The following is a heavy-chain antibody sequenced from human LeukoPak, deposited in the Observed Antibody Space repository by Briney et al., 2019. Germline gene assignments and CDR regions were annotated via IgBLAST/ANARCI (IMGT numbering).Heavy chain of an antibody. V-gene: IGHV4-34*01. D-gene: IGHD1-7*01. CDR2: ISHSGST. Sequence: SETLSLTCAVYGGSFSGYYWSWIRQPPGKGLEWIGEISHSGSTNYNPPLKSRVTISVDTSKNQFSLKLSSVTAADTAVYYCARGPRYNWNYGWYMDVWGKGTTVTVSS. CDR3: ARGPRYNWNYGWYMDV. CDR1: GGSFSGYY. J-gene: IGHJ6*03.